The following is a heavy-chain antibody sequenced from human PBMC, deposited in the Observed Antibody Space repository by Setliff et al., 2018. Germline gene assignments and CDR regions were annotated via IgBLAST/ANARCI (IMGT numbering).Heavy chain of an antibody. CDR2: IYNIGET. CDR1: GLTVSNDF. CDR3: AGDRGGTNPWFDF. Sequence: GGSLRLPCVVSGLTVSNDFMGWVRQAPGKGLEWVSVIYNIGETRYADSVKGRFTISRDKSKNTLYLHLSSLRVEDTATYYCAGDRGGTNPWFDFWGQGTQVTVSS. V-gene: IGHV3-53*01. D-gene: IGHD3-10*01. J-gene: IGHJ5*01.